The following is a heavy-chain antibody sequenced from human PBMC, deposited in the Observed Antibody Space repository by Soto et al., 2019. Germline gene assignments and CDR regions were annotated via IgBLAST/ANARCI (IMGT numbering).Heavy chain of an antibody. CDR3: ARHEQFYYYYYGMDV. CDR1: GYSFTTYW. Sequence: GESLKISCKASGYSFTTYWIAWVRQMPGKGLEWMGIINPGDSDIRYSPSFQGQVTISADNSISTAYLQWSSLKASDTAMYYCARHEQFYYYYYGMDVWGQGTAVTISS. CDR2: INPGDSDI. D-gene: IGHD4-4*01. J-gene: IGHJ6*02. V-gene: IGHV5-51*01.